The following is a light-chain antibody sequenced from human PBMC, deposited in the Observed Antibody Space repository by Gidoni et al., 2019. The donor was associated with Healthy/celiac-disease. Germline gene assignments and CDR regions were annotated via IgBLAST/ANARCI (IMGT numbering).Light chain of an antibody. Sequence: SYELTQPPSVSVSPGQTASITCSGDKLGDKYACWYQQKPGQSHVLVIYQDSKRPSGIPERFSGSNSGTTATLTISGTQAMDEADYYCQAWDSSIVVFGGGTKLTVL. CDR3: QAWDSSIVV. CDR1: KLGDKY. J-gene: IGLJ2*01. V-gene: IGLV3-1*01. CDR2: QDS.